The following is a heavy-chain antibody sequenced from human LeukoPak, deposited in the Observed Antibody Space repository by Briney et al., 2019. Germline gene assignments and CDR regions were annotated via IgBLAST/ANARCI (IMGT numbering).Heavy chain of an antibody. Sequence: GGSLRLSCAASGFTFSSYWMSWVRQAPGKGLEWVANIKQDGSEKYYADSVKGRFTISRDNSKNTLYLEVNSLRAEDTAVYYCAKVSADNRHAIGFFFDSWGQGTLVTVSS. D-gene: IGHD1-1*01. CDR2: IKQDGSEK. CDR3: AKVSADNRHAIGFFFDS. J-gene: IGHJ4*02. V-gene: IGHV3-7*01. CDR1: GFTFSSYW.